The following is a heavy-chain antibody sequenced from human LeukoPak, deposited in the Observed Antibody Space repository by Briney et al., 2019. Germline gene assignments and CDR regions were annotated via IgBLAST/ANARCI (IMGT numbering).Heavy chain of an antibody. D-gene: IGHD4-23*01. CDR2: ISTRDNTI. CDR3: ARGARWAYYFDY. CDR1: GFTFSDYY. Sequence: GGSLRLSCTASGFTFSDYYMSWIRQTPGKGLEWLSYISTRDNTIQYADSVKGRFTISRDNVNNSVFLQMNNLRAEDSAIYYCARGARWAYYFDYWGQGSLVTVSS. J-gene: IGHJ4*02. V-gene: IGHV3-11*01.